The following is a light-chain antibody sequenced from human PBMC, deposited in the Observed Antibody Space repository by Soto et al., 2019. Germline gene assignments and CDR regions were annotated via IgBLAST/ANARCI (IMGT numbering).Light chain of an antibody. Sequence: DIQMTQSPSSLSASVGDRVTITCQASQDIRNYLNWYQQKPGKAPNLLIYDASNLRAGVPSRFSGRGYGTEFTFTISSLQPEYIATYYCQHYDHLPPLSFGGGTKVEIK. CDR2: DAS. CDR3: QHYDHLPPLS. J-gene: IGKJ4*01. V-gene: IGKV1-33*01. CDR1: QDIRNY.